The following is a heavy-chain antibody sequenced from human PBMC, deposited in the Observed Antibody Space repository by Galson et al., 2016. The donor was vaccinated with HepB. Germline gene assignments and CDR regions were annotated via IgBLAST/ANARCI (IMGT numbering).Heavy chain of an antibody. J-gene: IGHJ4*02. CDR2: IKYDESER. CDR1: GFTFSLYW. V-gene: IGHV3-7*03. D-gene: IGHD3-10*01. Sequence: SLRLSCAGSGFTFSLYWMTWVRQAPGKGLQWVANIKYDESERHYVDSVKGRFTISRDNAKKSVYLQMNSLRPEDTAVYYCARTSSGISRDYWGKGTLVIVSS. CDR3: ARTSSGISRDY.